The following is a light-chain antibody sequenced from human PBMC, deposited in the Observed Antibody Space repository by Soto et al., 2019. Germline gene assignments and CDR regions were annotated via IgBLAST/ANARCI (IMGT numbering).Light chain of an antibody. CDR3: QNYNLS. V-gene: IGKV3D-15*01. CDR1: QSISDT. Sequence: IVMTQAPATLSVSPGGRATLSCRASQSISDTLAWYQQKPGQAPRLLIYGASTRATGVPDRFSGSGSGTHFTLTITRLEPEDFAIYICQNYNLSFGPGTKVDIK. J-gene: IGKJ3*01. CDR2: GAS.